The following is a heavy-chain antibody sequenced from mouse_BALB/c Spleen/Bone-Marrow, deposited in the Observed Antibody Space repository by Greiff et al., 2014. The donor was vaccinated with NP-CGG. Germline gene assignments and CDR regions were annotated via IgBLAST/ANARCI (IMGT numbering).Heavy chain of an antibody. J-gene: IGHJ3*01. CDR1: GFSLTSYG. Sequence: VHLVESGPGLVAPSQTLSITCTVSGFSLTSYGVHWVRQPPGKGLEWLGVIWAGGSTNYNSALMSRLSISKDNSKSQVFLKMNSLQTDDTAMYYCARGSTTATFAYWGQGTLVTVSA. D-gene: IGHD1-2*01. CDR3: ARGSTTATFAY. CDR2: IWAGGST. V-gene: IGHV2-9*02.